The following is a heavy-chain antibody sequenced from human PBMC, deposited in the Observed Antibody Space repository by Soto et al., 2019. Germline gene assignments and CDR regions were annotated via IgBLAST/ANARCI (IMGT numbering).Heavy chain of an antibody. V-gene: IGHV3-23*01. J-gene: IGHJ5*01. CDR3: AKDLQFSTYSSLDS. D-gene: IGHD6-19*01. Sequence: HPGGSLRLSCAASGFTFSSYAMTWVRQAPGKGLEWVSAISGSGDSTFYAGSVKGRFTISRDNSNSTLYVQMNSLRAEDTAVYYCAKDLQFSTYSSLDSWGQGTLVTVSS. CDR1: GFTFSSYA. CDR2: ISGSGDST.